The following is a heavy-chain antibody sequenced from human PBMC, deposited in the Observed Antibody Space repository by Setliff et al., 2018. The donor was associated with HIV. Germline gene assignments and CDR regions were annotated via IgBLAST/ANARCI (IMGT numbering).Heavy chain of an antibody. Sequence: SETLSLTCSVSGGSMRSSSYFWGWIRQPPGKGLEWIGSVYHSGSTKYNPSLKSRVTISVDTSKNQFSLKLSSVTAADTAVYYCARDTITMVRGVIITIYYYYMDVWGKGTTVTVSS. D-gene: IGHD3-10*01. CDR2: VYHSGST. J-gene: IGHJ6*03. CDR1: GGSMRSSSYF. V-gene: IGHV4-39*07. CDR3: ARDTITMVRGVIITIYYYYMDV.